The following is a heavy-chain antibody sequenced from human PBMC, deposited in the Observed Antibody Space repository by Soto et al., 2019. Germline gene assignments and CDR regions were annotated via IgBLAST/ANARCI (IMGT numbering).Heavy chain of an antibody. CDR3: ARQRITMIVVVIQAWFDP. CDR1: GGSISSSSYY. CDR2: IYYSGST. J-gene: IGHJ5*02. D-gene: IGHD3-22*01. V-gene: IGHV4-39*01. Sequence: SETLSLTCTVSGGSISSSSYYWGWIRQPPGKGLEWIGSIYYSGSTYYNPSLKSRVTISVDTSKNQFSLKLSSVTAADTALYYCARQRITMIVVVIQAWFDPWGQGTLVTVSS.